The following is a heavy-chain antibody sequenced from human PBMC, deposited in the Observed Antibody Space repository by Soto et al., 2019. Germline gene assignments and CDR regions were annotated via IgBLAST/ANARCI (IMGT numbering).Heavy chain of an antibody. D-gene: IGHD5-18*01. J-gene: IGHJ6*03. CDR1: GFTFTSSA. CDR3: ARGLDTAMGSGWDYYYMDV. Sequence: ASVKVSCKASGFTFTSSAVQWVRQARGQRLEWIGWIVVGSGNTNYAQKFQERVTITRDMSTSTAYMELSSLRSEDTAVYYCARGLDTAMGSGWDYYYMDVWGKGTTVTVSS. CDR2: IVVGSGNT. V-gene: IGHV1-58*01.